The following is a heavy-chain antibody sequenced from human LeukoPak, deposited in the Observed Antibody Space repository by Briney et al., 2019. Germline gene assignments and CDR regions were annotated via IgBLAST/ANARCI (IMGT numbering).Heavy chain of an antibody. Sequence: PGGSLRLSCAASGFTFSSYAMSWVRQAPGKGLEWVSAISGSGGSTYYADSVKGRFTITRDNSKNTLYLQMNSLRSEDTAVYYRAKDPNWEQPPDYFDYWGQGTLVTVSS. V-gene: IGHV3-23*01. J-gene: IGHJ4*02. CDR1: GFTFSSYA. D-gene: IGHD1-26*01. CDR2: ISGSGGST. CDR3: AKDPNWEQPPDYFDY.